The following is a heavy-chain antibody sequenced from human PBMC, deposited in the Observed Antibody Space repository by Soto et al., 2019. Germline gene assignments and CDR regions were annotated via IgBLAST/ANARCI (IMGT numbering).Heavy chain of an antibody. D-gene: IGHD4-17*01. Sequence: PGESLKISCKGSGYSFTSYWIGWVRQMPGKGLEWMGIIYPGDSDTRYSPSFQGQVTISADKSISTAYLQWSSLKASDTAMYYCARHRPDYGEYEIDVYFDYWGQGTLVTVSS. CDR3: ARHRPDYGEYEIDVYFDY. CDR1: GYSFTSYW. V-gene: IGHV5-51*01. J-gene: IGHJ4*02. CDR2: IYPGDSDT.